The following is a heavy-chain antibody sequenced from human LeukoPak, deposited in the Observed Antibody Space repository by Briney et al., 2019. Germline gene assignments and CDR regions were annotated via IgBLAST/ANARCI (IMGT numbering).Heavy chain of an antibody. CDR2: INPSGGST. Sequence: GASVKVFCKASGYTFTSYYMHWVRQAPGQGIESMGIINPSGGSTSYAQKFQGRVTMTRDTSTSTVYMELSSLRSEDTAVYYCARENIVVVPAAHEYYFDYWGHVTLVTDSS. J-gene: IGHJ4*01. V-gene: IGHV1-46*01. CDR1: GYTFTSYY. CDR3: ARENIVVVPAAHEYYFDY. D-gene: IGHD2-2*01.